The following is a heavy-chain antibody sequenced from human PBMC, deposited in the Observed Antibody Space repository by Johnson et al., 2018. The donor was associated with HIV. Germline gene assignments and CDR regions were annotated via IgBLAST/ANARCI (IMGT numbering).Heavy chain of an antibody. CDR3: ARLRQEANCGADCHWAS. CDR1: GFTVSGDY. CDR2: ISHDRTT. V-gene: IGHV3-66*04. D-gene: IGHD2-21*02. J-gene: IGHJ3*01. Sequence: VQLVESGGGLVQPGGSLRLSCAASGFTVSGDYMSWVRQAPGQGLEWVSLISHDRTTYYADSVKGRFPSSRDSSKNTRHLQMNSLNAEDTAMDYCARLRQEANCGADCHWASWGQGTMVTVSS.